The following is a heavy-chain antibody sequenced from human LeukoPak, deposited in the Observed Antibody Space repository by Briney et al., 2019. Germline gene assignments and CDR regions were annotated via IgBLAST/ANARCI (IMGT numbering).Heavy chain of an antibody. CDR2: ISSSSNYI. J-gene: IGHJ4*02. V-gene: IGHV3-21*01. Sequence: PGGSLRLSCAASGFTFSTYTMNWVRQAPGKGLEWVSSISSSSNYIYYADSVKGRFTISRDNAKNSLYLQMNSLRAEDTAVYYCSQRAVAGTNDYWGQGTLVTVSS. CDR1: GFTFSTYT. CDR3: SQRAVAGTNDY. D-gene: IGHD6-19*01.